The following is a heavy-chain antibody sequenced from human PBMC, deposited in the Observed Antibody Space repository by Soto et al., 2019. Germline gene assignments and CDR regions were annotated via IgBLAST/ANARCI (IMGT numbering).Heavy chain of an antibody. J-gene: IGHJ4*02. CDR3: ARQQLAPLDY. Sequence: GASVKVSCKASGYTFTGYYMHWVRQAPGQGLEWMGWISAYNGNTNYAQKLQGRVTMTTDTSTSTAYMELRSLRSDDTAVYYCARQQLAPLDYWGQGTLVTVSS. CDR2: ISAYNGNT. V-gene: IGHV1-18*04. CDR1: GYTFTGYY. D-gene: IGHD6-13*01.